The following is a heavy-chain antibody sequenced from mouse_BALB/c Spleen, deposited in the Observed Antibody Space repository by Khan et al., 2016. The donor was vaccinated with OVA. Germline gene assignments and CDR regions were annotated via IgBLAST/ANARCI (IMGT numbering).Heavy chain of an antibody. V-gene: IGHV3-8*02. Sequence: EVQLQESGPSLVKPSQTLSLTCSVTGDSITNGYSNWIRKFPGNELEYMGYISYSGSTYYNPSLKSRISITRDTSKNQYHLQLNSVTTEDTDTYYCARGNFPFIYWGQGTLVTVSA. CDR1: GDSITNGY. CDR2: ISYSGST. CDR3: ARGNFPFIY. J-gene: IGHJ3*01. D-gene: IGHD1-1*01.